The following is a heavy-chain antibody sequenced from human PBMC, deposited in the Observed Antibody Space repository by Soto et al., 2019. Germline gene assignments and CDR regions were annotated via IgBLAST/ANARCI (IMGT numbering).Heavy chain of an antibody. Sequence: QVQLQESGPGLVKPSGTLSLTCGVSGGSVRSSHWWSWVRQPPGKGLEWIGEIHHSGSTKYNPSLKSRVTMSVDKIKNQFSLKLSDVAAAYTAVYYCAGERTDELYVMLRYYGMDVWGQGTTVTVSS. V-gene: IGHV4-4*02. D-gene: IGHD1-1*01. CDR3: AGERTDELYVMLRYYGMDV. CDR1: GGSVRSSHW. CDR2: IHHSGST. J-gene: IGHJ6*02.